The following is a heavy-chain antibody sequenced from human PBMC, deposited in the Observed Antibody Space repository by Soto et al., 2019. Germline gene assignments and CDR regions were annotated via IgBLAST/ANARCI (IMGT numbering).Heavy chain of an antibody. Sequence: QVQLVQSGAEVKKPGASVKVSCKASGYTFTSYGIRWVRQAPGQGLEWMGWISAYNGNTKYAQKFQGRVTMTTDTSTSTAYMGLRSLGSDDTAVYYCARGYDSSGYHDAFDIWGQGTTVTVSS. CDR1: GYTFTSYG. CDR2: ISAYNGNT. D-gene: IGHD3-22*01. CDR3: ARGYDSSGYHDAFDI. J-gene: IGHJ3*02. V-gene: IGHV1-18*01.